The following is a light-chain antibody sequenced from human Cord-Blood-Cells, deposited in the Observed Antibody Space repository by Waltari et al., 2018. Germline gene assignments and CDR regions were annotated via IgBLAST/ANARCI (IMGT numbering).Light chain of an antibody. CDR1: SSNIGAGYD. V-gene: IGLV1-40*01. CDR2: GNS. J-gene: IGLJ2*01. CDR3: QSNDSSLSGSV. Sequence: QSVLTQPPSVSGAPGRRVPISCTGSSSNIGAGYDVHGYQQLPGTAPKLLIYGNSNRPSGVPDRFSGSKSGTSASLAITGLQAEDEADYYCQSNDSSLSGSVFGGGTKLTVL.